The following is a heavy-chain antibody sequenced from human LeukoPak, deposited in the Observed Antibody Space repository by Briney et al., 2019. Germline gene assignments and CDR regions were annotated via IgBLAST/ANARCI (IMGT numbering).Heavy chain of an antibody. V-gene: IGHV4-38-2*02. CDR1: GYSISSGYY. Sequence: PSETLSLTCAVSGYSISSGYYWGWIRQPPGKGLEWIGSIYHSGSTYYNPSLKSRVTISVDTSKNQFSLKLSSVTAADTAVYYCARDLYYDILTGYYGDYWGQGTLVTVSS. CDR3: ARDLYYDILTGYYGDY. J-gene: IGHJ4*02. CDR2: IYHSGST. D-gene: IGHD3-9*01.